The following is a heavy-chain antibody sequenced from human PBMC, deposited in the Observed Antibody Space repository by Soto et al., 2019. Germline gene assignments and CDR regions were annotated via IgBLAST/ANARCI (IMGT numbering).Heavy chain of an antibody. V-gene: IGHV3-66*04. CDR1: GLSVSNNH. J-gene: IGHJ4*01. CDR3: ASHPGLGY. D-gene: IGHD3-9*01. Sequence: EVQLEESGGGLVQPGGSLRLSCAASGLSVSNNHMSWVRQAPGKGLEGVSVIYSGGTTYYGDSVKGRFSISRDNSKNTLILQMNNLRAEDTAVYYCASHPGLGYWGQGTLVTVSS. CDR2: IYSGGTT.